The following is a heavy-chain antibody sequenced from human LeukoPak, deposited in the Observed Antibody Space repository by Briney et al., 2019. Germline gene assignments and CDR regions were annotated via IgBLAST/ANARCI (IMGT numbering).Heavy chain of an antibody. V-gene: IGHV4-34*01. CDR2: INHSGST. CDR1: GGSFSGYY. D-gene: IGHD3-22*01. J-gene: IGHJ4*02. Sequence: SETLSLTCAVYGGSFSGYYWSWIRQPPGKGLEWIGEINHSGSTYYNPSLKSRVTISVDRSKNQFSLKLSSVTAADTAVYYCARGYYYDSSGYYYFDYWGQGTLVTVSS. CDR3: ARGYYYDSSGYYYFDY.